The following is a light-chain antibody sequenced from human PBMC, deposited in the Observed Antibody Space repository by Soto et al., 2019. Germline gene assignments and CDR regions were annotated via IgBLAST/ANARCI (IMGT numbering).Light chain of an antibody. CDR3: QVYGSSPPWT. CDR2: DAS. Sequence: EIVLTQSPGTLSLSPGERATLSCRGSQSFSSSQLAWYQQKPGQAPRLVIYDASTRATGIPDRFSGSGSGTDFTLTISRLEPEDFAVYHCQVYGSSPPWTFGQGTKVEIK. V-gene: IGKV3-20*01. J-gene: IGKJ1*01. CDR1: QSFSSSQ.